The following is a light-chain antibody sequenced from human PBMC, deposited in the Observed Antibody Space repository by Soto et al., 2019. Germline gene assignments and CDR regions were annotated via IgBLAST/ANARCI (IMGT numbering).Light chain of an antibody. CDR1: GSDVGAYNY. CDR3: YSYTSSSTYV. CDR2: DVS. Sequence: HSALTQPPSVSGSPGQSITIACSGTGSDVGAYNYVSWYQQHPAKAPKLMIYDVSNRPSGVSDRFSGSKSGNTASLTISGLQAEDEADYYCYSYTSSSTYVFGSGTEVTVL. V-gene: IGLV2-14*01. J-gene: IGLJ1*01.